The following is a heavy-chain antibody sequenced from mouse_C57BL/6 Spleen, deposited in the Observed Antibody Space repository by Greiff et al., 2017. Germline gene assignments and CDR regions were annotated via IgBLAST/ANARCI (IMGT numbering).Heavy chain of an antibody. V-gene: IGHV1-52*01. CDR3: AREIYYGNYGFAY. D-gene: IGHD2-1*01. CDR1: GYTFTSYW. J-gene: IGHJ3*01. CDR2: IDPSDSET. Sequence: VKLQQPGAELVRPGSSVKLSCKASGYTFTSYWMHWVKQRPIQGLEWIGNIDPSDSETHYNQKFKDKATLTVDKSSSTAYMQLSSLTSEDSAVYYCAREIYYGNYGFAYWGQGTLVTVSA.